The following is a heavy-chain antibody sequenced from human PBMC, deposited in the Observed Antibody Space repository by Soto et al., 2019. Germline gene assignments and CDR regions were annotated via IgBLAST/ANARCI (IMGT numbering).Heavy chain of an antibody. D-gene: IGHD6-19*01. CDR1: GGSFSGYY. J-gene: IGHJ4*02. Sequence: PSETLSLTCAVYGGSFSGYYWSWIRQPPGKGLEWIGEINHSGSTNYNPSLKSRVTISVDTSKNQFSLKLSSVTAADTAVYYCARGPQPIAVCRLFGYWGQGTLVPV. CDR2: INHSGST. V-gene: IGHV4-34*01. CDR3: ARGPQPIAVCRLFGY.